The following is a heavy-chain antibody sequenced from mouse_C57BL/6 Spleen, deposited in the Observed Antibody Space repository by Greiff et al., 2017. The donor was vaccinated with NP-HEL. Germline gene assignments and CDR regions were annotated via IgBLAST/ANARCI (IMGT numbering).Heavy chain of an antibody. CDR2: ISSGSSTI. J-gene: IGHJ4*01. Sequence: EVQRVESGGGLVKPGGSLKLSCAASGFTFSDYGMHWVRQAPEKGLEWVAYISSGSSTIYYADTVKGRFTISRDNAKNTLFLQMTSLRSEDTAMYYCAREGIYYYGPYAMDYWGQGTSVTVSS. CDR1: GFTFSDYG. CDR3: AREGIYYYGPYAMDY. V-gene: IGHV5-17*01. D-gene: IGHD1-1*01.